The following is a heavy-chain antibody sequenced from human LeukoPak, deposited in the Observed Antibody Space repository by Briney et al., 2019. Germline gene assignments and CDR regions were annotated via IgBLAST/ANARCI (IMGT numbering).Heavy chain of an antibody. CDR2: IYYSGST. D-gene: IGHD6-13*01. CDR3: ARSIAAAGTPFDY. V-gene: IGHV4-59*01. Sequence: SETLSLTCTVSGGSISSYYWSWIRQPPGKGLEWIGYIYYSGSTNYNPSLKSRVTISVDTSKNQFSLKLSSVTAADTAVYYCARSIAAAGTPFDYWGQGTLVTVSS. J-gene: IGHJ4*02. CDR1: GGSISSYY.